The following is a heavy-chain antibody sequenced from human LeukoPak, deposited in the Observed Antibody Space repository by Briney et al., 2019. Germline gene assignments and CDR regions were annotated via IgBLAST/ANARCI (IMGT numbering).Heavy chain of an antibody. D-gene: IGHD3-3*01. J-gene: IGHJ6*02. CDR3: AREAHYDFWSGYYFGLGYYGMDV. Sequence: SETLSLTCTVSGGSISSSSYYWGWLRQPPGMGLEWNGSIYYTGSTHYNPSLKSRVTMSVDTSKNQFSLKLSSVTAADTAVYYCAREAHYDFWSGYYFGLGYYGMDVWGQGTTVTVSS. V-gene: IGHV4-39*07. CDR2: IYYTGST. CDR1: GGSISSSSYY.